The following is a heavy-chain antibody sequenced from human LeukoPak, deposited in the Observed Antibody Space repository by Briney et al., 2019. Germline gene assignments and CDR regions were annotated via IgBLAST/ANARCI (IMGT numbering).Heavy chain of an antibody. D-gene: IGHD2-21*02. CDR3: ARSRTIWVVTATVDY. V-gene: IGHV3-30*03. CDR2: ISYDGSNK. CDR1: GFTFSSYG. Sequence: PGGSLRLSCAASGFTFSSYGMHWVRQDPGKWLEGVAVISYDGSNKYYADSVKGRFTISRDNSKNTLYLQMNSLRAEDTAVYYCARSRTIWVVTATVDYWDQGTLVTVSS. J-gene: IGHJ4*02.